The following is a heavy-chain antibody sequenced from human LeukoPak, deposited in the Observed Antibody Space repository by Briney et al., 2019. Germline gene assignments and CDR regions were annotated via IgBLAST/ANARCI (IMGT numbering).Heavy chain of an antibody. D-gene: IGHD1-14*01. CDR2: INPNSGGT. CDR3: ARTLRYPDYSFDY. J-gene: IGHJ4*02. CDR1: GYTFTGYY. V-gene: IGHV1-2*04. Sequence: ASVKVPCKASGYTFTGYYMHWVRQAPGQGLEWMGWINPNSGGTNYAQKFQGWVTMTRDTSISTAYMELSRLRSDDTAVYYCARTLRYPDYSFDYWGQGTLVTVSS.